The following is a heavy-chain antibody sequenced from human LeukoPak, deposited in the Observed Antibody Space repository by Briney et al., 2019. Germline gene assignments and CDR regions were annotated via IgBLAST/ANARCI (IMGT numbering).Heavy chain of an antibody. CDR1: GFTFSDYY. Sequence: AGGSLRLSCAASGFTFSDYYMSWIRQAPGKGLEWVSYISSSGSTIYYADSVKGRFTISRDNAKNSLYLQMNSLRAEDTAVYYCATLGKAYYDILTGQGMDVWGQGTTVTVSS. CDR3: ATLGKAYYDILTGQGMDV. CDR2: ISSSGSTI. J-gene: IGHJ6*02. D-gene: IGHD3-9*01. V-gene: IGHV3-11*01.